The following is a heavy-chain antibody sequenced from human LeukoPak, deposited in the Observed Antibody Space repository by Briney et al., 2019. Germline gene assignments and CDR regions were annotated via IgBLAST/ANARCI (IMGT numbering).Heavy chain of an antibody. CDR2: MNPNSGNT. V-gene: IGHV1-8*03. D-gene: IGHD2-2*01. Sequence: GASVKVSCKASGYTFTSYDINWVRQATGQGLEWMGWMNPNSGNTGYAQKFQGRVTITRNTSISTAYMELSSLRSDDTAVYYCARESCSSTSCPLGWLDPWGQGTLVTVSS. CDR1: GYTFTSYD. CDR3: ARESCSSTSCPLGWLDP. J-gene: IGHJ5*02.